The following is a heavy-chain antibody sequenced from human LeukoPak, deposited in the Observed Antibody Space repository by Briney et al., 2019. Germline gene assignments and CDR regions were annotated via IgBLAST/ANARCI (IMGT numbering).Heavy chain of an antibody. V-gene: IGHV3-49*03. CDR2: IRSKAYGGTT. CDR1: GFAFGDYA. CDR3: TRSLKVPGRYCSGGSCYSGRDY. Sequence: GGSLRLSCTASGFAFGDYAMSWFRQAPGKGLEWVGFIRSKAYGGTTEYAASVKGRFTISRDDSKSIAYLQMNSLKTEDTAVYYCTRSLKVPGRYCSGGSCYSGRDYWGQGTLVTVSS. D-gene: IGHD2-15*01. J-gene: IGHJ4*02.